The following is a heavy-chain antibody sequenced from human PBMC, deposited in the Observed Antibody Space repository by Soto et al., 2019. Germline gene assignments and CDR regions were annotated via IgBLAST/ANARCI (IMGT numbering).Heavy chain of an antibody. D-gene: IGHD1-26*01. J-gene: IGHJ6*03. CDR1: GGSFSGYY. V-gene: IGHV4-34*01. CDR2: INHSGST. CDR3: ARGSGATEYYMDV. Sequence: PSETLSLTCAFYGGSFSGYYWSLIRQPPGKGLEWIGEINHSGSTNYNPSLKSRVTISVDTSKNQFSLKLSSGTAADTAVYYCARGSGATEYYMDVWGKGTTVTVSS.